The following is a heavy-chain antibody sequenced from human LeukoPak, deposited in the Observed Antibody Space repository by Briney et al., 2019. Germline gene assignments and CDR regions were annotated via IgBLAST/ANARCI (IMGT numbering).Heavy chain of an antibody. CDR2: INTDGSIT. CDR1: GFTFSSYW. J-gene: IGHJ4*02. CDR3: ARSSGWPDC. V-gene: IGHV3-74*01. D-gene: IGHD6-19*01. Sequence: GGSLRLSCTASGFTFSSYWMHWVRQEAGKGLVWVSRINTDGSITSYADSVKGRFTVSRDNAKNTLYLQMNSLRADDTAVYYCARSSGWPDCWGQGTLVTVSS.